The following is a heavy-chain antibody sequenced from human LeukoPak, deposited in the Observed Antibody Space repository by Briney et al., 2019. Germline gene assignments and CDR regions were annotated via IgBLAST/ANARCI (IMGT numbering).Heavy chain of an antibody. J-gene: IGHJ4*02. Sequence: GRSLRLSCAASGFTFSSYGMHWVRQAPGKGLEWVAVISYDGSNKYYADSVKGRFTISRDNSKNTLYLQMNSLRAEDTAVYYCAKDRGSLFDYWGQGTLVTVSS. CDR3: AKDRGSLFDY. D-gene: IGHD3-16*02. V-gene: IGHV3-30*18. CDR2: ISYDGSNK. CDR1: GFTFSSYG.